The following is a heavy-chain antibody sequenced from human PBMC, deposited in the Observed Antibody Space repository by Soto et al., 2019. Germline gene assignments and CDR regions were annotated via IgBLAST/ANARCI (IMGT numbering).Heavy chain of an antibody. CDR3: VRDHVTPGLYFDL. Sequence: PGGSLRLSCAASGFTFSSYAMHWVRQAPGKGLEWVAVISYDGSNKYYADSVKGRFTISRDNSKNTLYLQMNSLRAEDTAVYYCVRDHVTPGLYFDLWGQGTLVTVSS. V-gene: IGHV3-30-3*01. D-gene: IGHD2-8*02. CDR2: ISYDGSNK. J-gene: IGHJ4*02. CDR1: GFTFSSYA.